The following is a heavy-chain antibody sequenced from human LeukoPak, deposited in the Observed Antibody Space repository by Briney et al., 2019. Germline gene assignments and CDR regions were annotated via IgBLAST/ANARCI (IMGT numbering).Heavy chain of an antibody. V-gene: IGHV4-38-2*02. D-gene: IGHD6-6*01. CDR1: GYSINSGYY. CDR2: IYHSGST. Sequence: SETLSLTCSVSGYSINSGYYWGWIRQPPGKGLEWIGIIYHSGSTYYNPSLKSRVTISVDTSKNQFSLKLSSVTAADTAVYYCARVTSSSEAVDNWGQGTLVTVSS. CDR3: ARVTSSSEAVDN. J-gene: IGHJ4*02.